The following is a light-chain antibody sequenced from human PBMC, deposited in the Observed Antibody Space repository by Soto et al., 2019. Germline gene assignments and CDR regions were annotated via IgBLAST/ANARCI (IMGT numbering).Light chain of an antibody. CDR1: QSVSSY. V-gene: IGKV3-11*01. Sequence: EIVLTQSPATLSLSPGERATLSCRASQSVSSYLAWYQHKPGQAPRLLIYDASNRATGAPARFRGSGFGTDLTLTISSLEPEDFAVDYCQQHTNWTPGSTFGEGTRLEIK. CDR3: QQHTNWTPGST. CDR2: DAS. J-gene: IGKJ5*01.